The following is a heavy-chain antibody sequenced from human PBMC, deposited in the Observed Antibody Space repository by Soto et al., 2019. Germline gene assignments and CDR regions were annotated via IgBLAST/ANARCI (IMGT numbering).Heavy chain of an antibody. Sequence: ASVTVSCKASGYTFTSYGIIWVRQAPGQGLEWMGWISAYNGNTNYAQKLQGRVTMTTDTSTSTAYMELRSLRSDDTAVYYCVSDFWSGTYWGQGTLVTVSS. CDR3: VSDFWSGTY. CDR2: ISAYNGNT. J-gene: IGHJ4*02. CDR1: GYTFTSYG. D-gene: IGHD3-3*01. V-gene: IGHV1-18*01.